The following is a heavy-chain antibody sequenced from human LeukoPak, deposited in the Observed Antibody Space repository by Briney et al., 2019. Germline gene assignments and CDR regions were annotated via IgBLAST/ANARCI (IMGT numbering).Heavy chain of an antibody. CDR1: DDSISDYY. D-gene: IGHD3-16*01. CDR3: TRGAGWLIDY. J-gene: IGHJ4*02. Sequence: PSETLSLTCTVSDDSISDYYRGWIRQPPGKGLEWIGYFHNSGASTYNPSLKSRVTISADTSKNQFSLKLNSLTTADTAVYYCTRGAGWLIDYWGQGILVTVSS. V-gene: IGHV4-59*01. CDR2: FHNSGAS.